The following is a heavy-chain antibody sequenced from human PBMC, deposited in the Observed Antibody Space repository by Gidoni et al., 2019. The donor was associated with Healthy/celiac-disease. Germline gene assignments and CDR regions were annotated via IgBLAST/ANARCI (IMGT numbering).Heavy chain of an antibody. D-gene: IGHD5-18*01. Sequence: EVQLLESGGGLVQPGGSLRPSCAASGVNFRSYAMSWVRQAPGKGLEWVSAISGSGGSTYYADSVKGRFTISRDNSKNTLYLQMNSLRAEDTAVYYCAKTAMCYFDYWGQGTLVTVSS. J-gene: IGHJ4*02. CDR2: ISGSGGST. CDR3: AKTAMCYFDY. V-gene: IGHV3-23*01. CDR1: GVNFRSYA.